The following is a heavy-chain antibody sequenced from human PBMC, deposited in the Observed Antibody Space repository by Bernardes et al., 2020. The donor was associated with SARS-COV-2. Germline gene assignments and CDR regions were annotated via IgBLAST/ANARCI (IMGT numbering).Heavy chain of an antibody. V-gene: IGHV1-24*01. D-gene: IGHD4-17*01. CDR2: FDPEDGET. J-gene: IGHJ5*02. CDR3: ATAPPYGDQGWFDP. CDR1: GYTRTELS. Sequence: ASVKVSCKVSGYTRTELSMHCVRQAPGKGREWMGGFDPEDGETIHAQKFQGRVTMTEDTSTDTAYMELSSLRSEDTAVYYCATAPPYGDQGWFDPWGQGTLVTVSS.